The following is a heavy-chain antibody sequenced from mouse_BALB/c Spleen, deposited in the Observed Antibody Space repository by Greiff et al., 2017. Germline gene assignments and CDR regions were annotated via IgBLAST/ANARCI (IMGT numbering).Heavy chain of an antibody. Sequence: QVQLQHPWAELVKPGASVKLSCKASGYTFTSYWMHWVKQRPGQGLEWIGEINPSNGRTNYNEKFKSKATLTVDKSSSTAYMQLSSLTSEDSAVYYCARNARYYAMDYWGQGTSVTVSS. CDR2: INPSNGRT. CDR3: ARNARYYAMDY. V-gene: IGHV1S81*02. D-gene: IGHD6-5*01. CDR1: GYTFTSYW. J-gene: IGHJ4*01.